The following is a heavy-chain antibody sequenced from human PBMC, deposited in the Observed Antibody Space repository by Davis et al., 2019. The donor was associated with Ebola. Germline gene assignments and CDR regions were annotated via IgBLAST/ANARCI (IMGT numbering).Heavy chain of an antibody. V-gene: IGHV3-48*04. D-gene: IGHD3-22*01. J-gene: IGHJ1*01. CDR2: ISSSSSTI. CDR1: GFTFSNYS. Sequence: GGSLRLSCAASGFTFSNYSMNWVRQAPGKGLEWVSYISSSSSTIYYADSVKGRFTISRDNAKNSLYLQMNSLRAEDTAVYYCASYYYDSSGYYLYAEYFQHWGQGTLVTVSS. CDR3: ASYYYDSSGYYLYAEYFQH.